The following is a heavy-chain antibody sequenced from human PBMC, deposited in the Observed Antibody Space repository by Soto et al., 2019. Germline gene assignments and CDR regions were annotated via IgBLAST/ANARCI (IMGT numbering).Heavy chain of an antibody. Sequence: QIQLVQSGTEVKRSGASVKVSCKTSGYSFTTYGLSWVRQAPGRGLEWVGWISGYNGNTNYAQQSQAPVILTTNTPTTPGSMEIKTLSSDDTAVYYCVRDTYYYHSSGPAPFEYWGQGTQVTVSS. D-gene: IGHD3-22*01. CDR3: VRDTYYYHSSGPAPFEY. V-gene: IGHV1-18*01. CDR1: GYSFTTYG. CDR2: ISGYNGNT. J-gene: IGHJ4*02.